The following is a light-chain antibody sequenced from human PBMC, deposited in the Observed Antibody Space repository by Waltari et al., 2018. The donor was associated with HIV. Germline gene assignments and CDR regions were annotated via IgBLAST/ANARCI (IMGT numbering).Light chain of an antibody. Sequence: QSALTQPPSASGSPGQSVTISCTGTSSDVGGYNYVSWYQQHPGKAPKLMIYEVSKWPSGVPEPFPGSKTCNTAPLNVYWLQAEDEAEYYCSSYAGSNNFVVFGGGTKLTVL. CDR2: EVS. J-gene: IGLJ2*01. CDR3: SSYAGSNNFVV. V-gene: IGLV2-8*01. CDR1: SSDVGGYNY.